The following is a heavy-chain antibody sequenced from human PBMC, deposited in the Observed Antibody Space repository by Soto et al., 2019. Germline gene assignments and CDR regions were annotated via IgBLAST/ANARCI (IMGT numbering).Heavy chain of an antibody. CDR2: ISGYNGQT. J-gene: IGHJ6*02. Sequence: QVQLVQSGPEVKKPGASVKVSCKASGYTFTTYGISWVRQAPGQGLEWMGWISGYNGQTNYAQKFRGRVTITTDTSTSTGYMELRGLRSDDTARYYCARDGRKELWVEGRNAMDAWGQGTTVTVSS. V-gene: IGHV1-18*01. CDR1: GYTFTTYG. D-gene: IGHD5-18*01. CDR3: ARDGRKELWVEGRNAMDA.